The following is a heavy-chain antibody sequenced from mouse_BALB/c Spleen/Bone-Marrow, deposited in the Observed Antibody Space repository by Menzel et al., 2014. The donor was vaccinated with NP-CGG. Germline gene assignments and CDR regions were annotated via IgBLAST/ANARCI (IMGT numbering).Heavy chain of an antibody. CDR2: IDPASGNI. Sequence: VQLQQSGTDRVKPGASVKLSCTASGFNIXDTYMHWVKQRPEQGLDWIGRIDPASGNIQYDPKFQGRAAITADTSSNTAYLQLSSLTSEDTAVYYCASLTGTFDYWGQGTPLTVSP. D-gene: IGHD4-1*01. J-gene: IGHJ2*01. CDR3: ASLTGTFDY. CDR1: GFNIXDTY. V-gene: IGHV14-3*02.